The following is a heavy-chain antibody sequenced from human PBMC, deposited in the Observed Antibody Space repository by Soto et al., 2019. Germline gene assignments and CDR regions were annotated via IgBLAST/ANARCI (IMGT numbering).Heavy chain of an antibody. J-gene: IGHJ6*02. D-gene: IGHD2-15*01. Sequence: QTLSLTCVGSGDTVSSNSVAWNLVRQSQPRCLEWLGRTYYRSRWYSDYAVSVRSRIDINADTSKNQVSLQLNSVTPEDTAVYYCARSEEDSDYYYYGMDVWGQGTTVTVSS. V-gene: IGHV6-1*01. CDR3: ARSEEDSDYYYYGMDV. CDR1: GDTVSSNSVA. CDR2: TYYRSRWYS.